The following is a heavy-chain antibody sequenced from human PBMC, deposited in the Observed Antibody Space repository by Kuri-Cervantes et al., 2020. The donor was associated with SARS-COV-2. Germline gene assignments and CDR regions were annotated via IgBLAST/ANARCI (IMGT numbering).Heavy chain of an antibody. J-gene: IGHJ5*01. Sequence: ASVKVSCKASGYTFTSYDINWVRQAPGQGLEWMGWMNPNSGNTGYAQKFQGRVTMTRNTSISTAYMELSSLRSEDTAVYYCATSPPIVGAANGFDPWGQGTLVTVSS. CDR1: GYTFTSYD. CDR2: MNPNSGNT. D-gene: IGHD1-26*01. CDR3: ATSPPIVGAANGFDP. V-gene: IGHV1-8*02.